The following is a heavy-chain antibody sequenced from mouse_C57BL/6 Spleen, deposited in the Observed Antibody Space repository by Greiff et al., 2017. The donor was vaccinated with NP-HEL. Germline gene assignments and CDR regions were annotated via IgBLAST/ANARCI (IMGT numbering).Heavy chain of an antibody. D-gene: IGHD1-1*02. CDR3: ARRSTIYFDY. CDR2: ISSGSSTI. CDR1: GFTFSDYG. J-gene: IGHJ2*01. V-gene: IGHV5-17*01. Sequence: EVQLQESGGGLVKPGGSLKLSCAASGFTFSDYGMHWVRQAPEKGLEWVAYISSGSSTIYYADTVKGRFTISRDNAKNTLFLQMTSLRSEDTAMYYCARRSTIYFDYWGQGTTLTVSS.